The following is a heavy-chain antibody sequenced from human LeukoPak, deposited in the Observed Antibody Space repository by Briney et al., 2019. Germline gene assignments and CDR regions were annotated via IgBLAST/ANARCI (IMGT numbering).Heavy chain of an antibody. D-gene: IGHD4-17*01. J-gene: IGHJ4*02. V-gene: IGHV3-7*01. CDR1: GFTFSSYW. CDR3: ARGSLGDYGGDFDY. Sequence: GGSLRLSCVASGFTFSSYWISWVRQAPGKGLEWVANMKQDGNEKFYVDSVKGRFTISRDNAKNSLYLQMNRLRAEDTAVYYCARGSLGDYGGDFDYWGQGTLVTVSS. CDR2: MKQDGNEK.